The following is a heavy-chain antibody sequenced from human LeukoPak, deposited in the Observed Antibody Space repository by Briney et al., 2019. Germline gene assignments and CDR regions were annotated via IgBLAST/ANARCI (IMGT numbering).Heavy chain of an antibody. D-gene: IGHD2-2*02. J-gene: IGHJ6*03. CDR1: GYTFTSYD. Sequence: GASVKVSCKASGYTFTSYDINWVRQATGQGLEWMGWMNPNSGNTGYAQKFQGRVTMTRNTSISTAYMELSSLRSEDTAVYYCARAGDIVVVPAAILGSYYYYYMDVWGKGITVTVSS. V-gene: IGHV1-8*01. CDR3: ARAGDIVVVPAAILGSYYYYYMDV. CDR2: MNPNSGNT.